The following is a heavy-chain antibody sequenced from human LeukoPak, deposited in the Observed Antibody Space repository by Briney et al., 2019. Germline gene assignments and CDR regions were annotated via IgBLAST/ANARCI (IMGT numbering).Heavy chain of an antibody. D-gene: IGHD3-10*01. J-gene: IGHJ4*02. Sequence: PGGSLRLSCAASGFTFSSYAMHWVRQAPGKGLEWVAVISYDGSNKYYADSVKGRFTISRDNSKNTLYLQMNSLRAEDTAVYYCAKRGPMALDYWGQGTLVTVSS. V-gene: IGHV3-30-3*02. CDR2: ISYDGSNK. CDR3: AKRGPMALDY. CDR1: GFTFSSYA.